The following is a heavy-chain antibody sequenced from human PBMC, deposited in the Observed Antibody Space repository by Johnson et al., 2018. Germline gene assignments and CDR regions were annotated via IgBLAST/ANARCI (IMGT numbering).Heavy chain of an antibody. CDR1: GGTFSSYA. CDR3: ARERDYDKEYGMDV. D-gene: IGHD3-22*01. Sequence: QVQLVQSGAEVKKPGSSVKVSCKASGGTFSSYAISWVRQAPGQGLEWMGGIIPIFGTANYAQKFQGRVTITADESTSTAYMELRSVRPEDTAGYDCARERDYDKEYGMDVWGQGTTGTVSS. V-gene: IGHV1-69*01. CDR2: IIPIFGTA. J-gene: IGHJ6*02.